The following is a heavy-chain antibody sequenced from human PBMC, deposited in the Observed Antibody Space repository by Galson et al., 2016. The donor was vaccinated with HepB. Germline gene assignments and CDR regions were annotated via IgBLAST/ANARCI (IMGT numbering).Heavy chain of an antibody. J-gene: IGHJ3*02. CDR2: IYYSGST. CDR1: GGSISSSNCY. V-gene: IGHV4-39*07. Sequence: SETLSLTCTVSGGSISSSNCYWGWIRQPPGKGLEWIGSIYYSGSTYYNPSLKRRVTISVDTSKNQFSLKLSSVTAADTAVYYCAREMDGDVDAFDIWGQGTVVTVSS. CDR3: AREMDGDVDAFDI. D-gene: IGHD4-17*01.